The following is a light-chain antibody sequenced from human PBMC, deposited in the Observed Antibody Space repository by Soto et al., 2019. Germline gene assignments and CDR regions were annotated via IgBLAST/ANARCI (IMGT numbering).Light chain of an antibody. J-gene: IGKJ1*01. V-gene: IGKV4-1*01. Sequence: DIVMTQSPDSLAVSLGERATINCKSSQSVLYSPNNKNYLAWFQQKPGQPPKVLIYWASTRAFGVPDRFSGSGSGTDFTLTINXXQAXDVAVXXXHXXAVTPWTFGQGTKVEI. CDR1: QSVLYSPNNKNY. CDR3: HXXAVTPWT. CDR2: WAS.